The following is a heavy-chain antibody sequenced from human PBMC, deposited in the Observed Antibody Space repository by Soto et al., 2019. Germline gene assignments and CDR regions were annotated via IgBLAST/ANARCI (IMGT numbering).Heavy chain of an antibody. V-gene: IGHV4-61*05. D-gene: IGHD6-13*01. CDR2: LYYSRSA. CDR3: AASSSWAHNWFDP. Sequence: PSETLSLTCTVSGGSISSSSYYWGWIRQHPGKGLESIGYLYYSRSANYNPSLKSRVTLSVDTSKNQCSLKLSSVTAADTAVYYCAASSSWAHNWFDPWGQGTLVTVPQ. CDR1: GGSISSSSYY. J-gene: IGHJ5*02.